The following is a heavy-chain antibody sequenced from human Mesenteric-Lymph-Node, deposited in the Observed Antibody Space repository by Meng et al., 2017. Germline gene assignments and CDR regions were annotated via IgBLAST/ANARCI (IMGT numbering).Heavy chain of an antibody. Sequence: GESLKISCAASGFSFSDYYMTWIRQAPGKGLEWVSYISSGSSVTYYTDSVKGRFTISRDNAKNTLYLQMNSLRAEDTAVYYCAKSIVVTYWGQGTLVTVSS. D-gene: IGHD5-12*01. J-gene: IGHJ4*02. CDR1: GFSFSDYY. V-gene: IGHV3-11*01. CDR2: ISSGSSVT. CDR3: AKSIVVTY.